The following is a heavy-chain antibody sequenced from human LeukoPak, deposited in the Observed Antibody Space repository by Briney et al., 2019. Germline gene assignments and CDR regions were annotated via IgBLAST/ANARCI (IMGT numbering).Heavy chain of an antibody. CDR1: GFTFSDYY. Sequence: PGGSLRLSCAASGFTFSDYYMSWIRQAPGQGLEWVSYISSSGSTIYYADSVQGRFTMSRDNAMNSLYMQMNSLRAEDTAVYYCARDKDQLLLSWFDPWGQGTLVTVSS. CDR2: ISSSGSTI. J-gene: IGHJ5*02. CDR3: ARDKDQLLLSWFDP. V-gene: IGHV3-11*01. D-gene: IGHD2-2*01.